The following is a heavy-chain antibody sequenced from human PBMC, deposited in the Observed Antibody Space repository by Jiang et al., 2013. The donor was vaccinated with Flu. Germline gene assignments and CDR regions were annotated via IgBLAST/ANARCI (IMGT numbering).Heavy chain of an antibody. CDR1: GYSFTSYW. Sequence: GAEVKKPGESLKISCKGSGYSFTSYWIGWVRQMPGKGLEWMGIIYPGDSDTRYSPSFQGQVTISADKSISTAYLQWSSLKASDTAMYYCAILPTHRSGGNSGPFSRYFQHWGQGTLVTVSS. V-gene: IGHV5-51*01. D-gene: IGHD4-23*01. J-gene: IGHJ1*01. CDR3: AILPTHRSGGNSGPFSRYFQH. CDR2: IYPGDSDT.